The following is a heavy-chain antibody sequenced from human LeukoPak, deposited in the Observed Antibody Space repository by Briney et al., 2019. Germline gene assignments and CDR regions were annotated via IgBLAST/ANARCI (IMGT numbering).Heavy chain of an antibody. Sequence: PGGSLRLSCAASGFTFSNYSMNWVRQAPGKGLDWVSSISRSSSYIYYADSVKGRFTISRDNAQNSLYLQMNSLRAEDTAVYYCARDYEGGGSGSYYAFDIWGQGTMVTVSS. CDR1: GFTFSNYS. V-gene: IGHV3-21*01. CDR2: ISRSSSYI. CDR3: ARDYEGGGSGSYYAFDI. D-gene: IGHD3-10*01. J-gene: IGHJ3*02.